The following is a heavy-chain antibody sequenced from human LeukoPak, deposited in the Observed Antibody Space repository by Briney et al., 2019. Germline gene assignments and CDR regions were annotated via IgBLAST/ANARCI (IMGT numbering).Heavy chain of an antibody. D-gene: IGHD5-24*01. V-gene: IGHV3-9*01. CDR1: GFTFDDYA. Sequence: GGSLRLSCAASGFTFDDYAMHWVRQAPGKGLEWVSGISWNSGSIGYADSVKRRFTISRDNAKNSLYLQMNSLRAEDTALYYCAMGDVFDIWGRGTMVTVSS. CDR3: AMGDVFDI. CDR2: ISWNSGSI. J-gene: IGHJ3*02.